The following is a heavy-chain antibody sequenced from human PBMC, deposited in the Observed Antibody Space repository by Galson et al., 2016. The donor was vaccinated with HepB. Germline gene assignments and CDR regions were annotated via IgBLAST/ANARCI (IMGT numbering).Heavy chain of an antibody. J-gene: IGHJ4*02. V-gene: IGHV3-74*01. D-gene: IGHD5-18*01. CDR2: IHSDGSTT. CDR1: GFTFSYYW. Sequence: SLRLSCAASGFTFSYYWMHWVRQAPGKGLVWVAHIHSDGSTTTYADSVKGRFTISRDNSKNTLYLQMSSLRAEDTAVYYCVKEGGYTYGAFDYWGQGTLVTVSS. CDR3: VKEGGYTYGAFDY.